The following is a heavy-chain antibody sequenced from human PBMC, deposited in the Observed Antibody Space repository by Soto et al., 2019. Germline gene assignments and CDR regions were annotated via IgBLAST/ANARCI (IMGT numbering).Heavy chain of an antibody. Sequence: GASVKVSCKVSGYTLTELSMHWVRQAPGKGLEWMGGFDPEDGETIYAQKFQGRVTMTEDTSTDTAYMELSSLRSEDTAVYYCATDLLSAISSGYWGQGTLVTVSS. D-gene: IGHD6-25*01. CDR3: ATDLLSAISSGY. CDR2: FDPEDGET. V-gene: IGHV1-24*01. J-gene: IGHJ4*02. CDR1: GYTLTELS.